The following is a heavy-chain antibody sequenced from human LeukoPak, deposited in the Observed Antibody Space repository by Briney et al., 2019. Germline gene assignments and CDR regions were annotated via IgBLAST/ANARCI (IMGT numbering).Heavy chain of an antibody. J-gene: IGHJ5*02. V-gene: IGHV1-24*01. CDR1: GYTLTELS. Sequence: ASVKVSCKVSGYTLTELSMHWVRQAPGKGPEWMGGFDPEDGETIYAQKFQGRVTMTEDTSTDTAYMELSSLRSEDTAVYYCATARSGYYYENWFDPWGQGTLVTVSS. D-gene: IGHD3-22*01. CDR3: ATARSGYYYENWFDP. CDR2: FDPEDGET.